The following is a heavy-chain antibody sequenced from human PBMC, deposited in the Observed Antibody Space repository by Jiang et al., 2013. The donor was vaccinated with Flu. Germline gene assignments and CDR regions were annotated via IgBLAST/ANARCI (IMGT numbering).Heavy chain of an antibody. J-gene: IGHJ6*02. D-gene: IGHD4-17*01. Sequence: SGAEVKKPGASVKVSCKASGYTFTSYGISWVRQAPGQGLEWMGWISAYNGNTNYAQKLQGRVTMTTDTSTSTACMELRSLRSDDTAVYYCARDPDLTVTTFGWGYYYYGMDVWGQGTTVTVSS. CDR1: GYTFTSYG. CDR2: ISAYNGNT. CDR3: ARDPDLTVTTFGWGYYYYGMDV. V-gene: IGHV1-18*01.